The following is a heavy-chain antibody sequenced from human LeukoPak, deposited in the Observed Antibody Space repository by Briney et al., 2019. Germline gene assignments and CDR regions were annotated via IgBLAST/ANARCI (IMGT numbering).Heavy chain of an antibody. Sequence: PSETLSLTCTVSGGSISSSTHYWAWIRQPPGKGLAWIGSIYYSGSTYYNPSLKSRVTISVDTSKNQFSLKLRSVTAADTAVYYCARPPRGGRPPMISLYYYMDVWGKGTTVIVSS. D-gene: IGHD3/OR15-3a*01. V-gene: IGHV4-39*01. CDR3: ARPPRGGRPPMISLYYYMDV. CDR1: GGSISSSTHY. J-gene: IGHJ6*03. CDR2: IYYSGST.